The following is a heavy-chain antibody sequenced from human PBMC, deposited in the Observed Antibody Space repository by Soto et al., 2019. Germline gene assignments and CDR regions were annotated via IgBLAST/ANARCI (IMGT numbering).Heavy chain of an antibody. CDR3: ARDLFIHPSLGMDV. CDR1: GFTFSSYG. Sequence: PGGSLRLSCAASGFTFSSYGMHWVRQAPGKGLEWVAVIWYDGSNKYYADSVKGRFTISRDNSKNTLYLQMNSLRAEDTAVYYCARDLFIHPSLGMDVWGQGTTVTVSS. D-gene: IGHD2-21*01. J-gene: IGHJ6*02. V-gene: IGHV3-33*01. CDR2: IWYDGSNK.